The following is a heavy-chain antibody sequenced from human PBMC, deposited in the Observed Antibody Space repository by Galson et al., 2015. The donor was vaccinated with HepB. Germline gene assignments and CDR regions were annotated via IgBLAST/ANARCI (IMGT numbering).Heavy chain of an antibody. CDR2: TYYRSKWYN. CDR1: GDSVSSNSAA. V-gene: IGHV6-1*01. D-gene: IGHD3-16*02. J-gene: IGHJ6*03. Sequence: CAISGDSVSSNSAAWNWIRQSPSRGLEWLGRTYYRSKWYNDYAVSVKSRITINPDASKNQFSLQLNSVTPEDTAVYYCARGLYLGISYYYYMDVWGKGTTVTVSS. CDR3: ARGLYLGISYYYYMDV.